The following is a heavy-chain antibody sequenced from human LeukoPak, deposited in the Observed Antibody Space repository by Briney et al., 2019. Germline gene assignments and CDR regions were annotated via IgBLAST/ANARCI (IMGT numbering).Heavy chain of an antibody. CDR1: GFTFTAYS. J-gene: IGHJ4*02. Sequence: RGSLRLSCAASGFTFTAYSMSWVRQAPGKGLESVSAIRGSDSSTYYADSVKGRFTISRDDSKSTLYLQMNSLRAEDTAVYHCVTFYYDSSGSYVHYWGQGTLVTVSS. D-gene: IGHD3-22*01. CDR2: IRGSDSST. V-gene: IGHV3-23*01. CDR3: VTFYYDSSGSYVHY.